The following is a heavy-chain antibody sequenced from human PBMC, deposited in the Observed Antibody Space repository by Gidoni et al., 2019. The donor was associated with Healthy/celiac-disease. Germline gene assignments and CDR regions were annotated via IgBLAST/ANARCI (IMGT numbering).Heavy chain of an antibody. J-gene: IGHJ5*02. D-gene: IGHD1-7*01. CDR3: ARSFNWNYGNWFDP. CDR1: GGSFSGYY. Sequence: QVQLQQWGAGLLKPSETLSLTCAVYGGSFSGYYWSWIRQPPGKGLEWIGEINHSGSTNYNPSLKSRVTISVDTSKNQFSLKLSSVTAADTAVYYCARSFNWNYGNWFDPWGQGTLVTVSS. CDR2: INHSGST. V-gene: IGHV4-34*01.